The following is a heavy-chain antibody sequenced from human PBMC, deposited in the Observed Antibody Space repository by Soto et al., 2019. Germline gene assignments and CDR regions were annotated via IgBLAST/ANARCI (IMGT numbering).Heavy chain of an antibody. D-gene: IGHD4-17*01. CDR3: ARDTVLTGMFDF. CDR2: VYYTGTT. V-gene: IGHV4-59*11. CDR1: GGSIGSHH. Sequence: PSGTLSLTCTLSGGSIGSHHWSWVRQPPGNGLEWIASVYYTGTTHYNPSFGSRVTISIDAPENQISLKLISVTAADTALYYCARDTVLTGMFDFWGQGTLVTVSS. J-gene: IGHJ4*02.